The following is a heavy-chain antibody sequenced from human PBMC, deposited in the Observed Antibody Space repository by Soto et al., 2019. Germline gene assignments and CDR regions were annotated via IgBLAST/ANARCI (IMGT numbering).Heavy chain of an antibody. V-gene: IGHV3-48*01. D-gene: IGHD2-8*02. CDR1: GFTFSSYS. J-gene: IGHJ6*03. CDR3: ARTGGGQYYYYYMDV. CDR2: ISSSSNTI. Sequence: QPGGSLRLSCAASGFTFSSYSMNWVRQAPGKGLEWVSYISSSSNTIYYADSVKGRFTISRDNAKNSLYLQMNSLRAEDTAVYYCARTGGGQYYYYYMDVWGKGTTVTVSS.